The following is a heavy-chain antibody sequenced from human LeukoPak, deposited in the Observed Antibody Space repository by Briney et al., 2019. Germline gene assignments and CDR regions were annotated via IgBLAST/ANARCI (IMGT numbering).Heavy chain of an antibody. D-gene: IGHD2-21*02. V-gene: IGHV1-2*02. CDR3: VREGNELLSKNFDY. CDR2: INAHSGGT. Sequence: SVKVTCGVSGFTFSGNYVPWERHAHGPGLEWMGYINAHSGGTSYPQKFQGRLTMTTDTSKCAVYMELSSLTSDDTAMYYCVREGNELLSKNFDYWGQGTVVTVSS. J-gene: IGHJ4*02. CDR1: GFTFSGNY.